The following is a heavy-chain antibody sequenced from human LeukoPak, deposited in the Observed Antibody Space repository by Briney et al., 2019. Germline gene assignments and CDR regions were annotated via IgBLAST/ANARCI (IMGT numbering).Heavy chain of an antibody. CDR2: INHSGST. V-gene: IGHV4-34*01. J-gene: IGHJ6*02. CDR1: GGSFSGYY. D-gene: IGHD3-9*01. CDR3: KQRTSYDILTGYYPSQYYYYGMDV. Sequence: SETLSLTCAVYGGSFSGYYWSWIRQPPGKGLEWIGEINHSGSTHYNPSLKSRVTISVDTSRNQFSLKLSSVTAADTAVYFFKQRTSYDILTGYYPSQYYYYGMDVWGQGTTVTVSS.